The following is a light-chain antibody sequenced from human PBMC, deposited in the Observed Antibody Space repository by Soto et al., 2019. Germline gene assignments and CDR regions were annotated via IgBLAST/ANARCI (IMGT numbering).Light chain of an antibody. CDR1: QTIDTN. Sequence: EIVMTQSPGPLSVSPGERATLSCRARQTIDTNLAWCQQTPGQAPRLLICGASTRATGIPARFSGSGSGTEFSLTLTSLQSEAFALYYCQQYNNRPPWTFGQGTKVDIK. J-gene: IGKJ1*01. V-gene: IGKV3-15*01. CDR3: QQYNNRPPWT. CDR2: GAS.